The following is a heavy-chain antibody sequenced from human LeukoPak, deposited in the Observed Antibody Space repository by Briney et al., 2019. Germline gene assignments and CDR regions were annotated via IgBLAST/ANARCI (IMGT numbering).Heavy chain of an antibody. D-gene: IGHD4-17*01. CDR3: ARGRSVTTRFDY. CDR1: GGSFSGYY. V-gene: IGHV4-34*01. J-gene: IGHJ4*02. CDR2: INHSGST. Sequence: PSETLSLTCAVYGGSFSGYYWSWIRQPPGKGLEWIGEINHSGSTNYNPSLKSRVTISVDTSKNQFPLKLSSVTAADTAVYYCARGRSVTTRFDYWGQGTLVTVSS.